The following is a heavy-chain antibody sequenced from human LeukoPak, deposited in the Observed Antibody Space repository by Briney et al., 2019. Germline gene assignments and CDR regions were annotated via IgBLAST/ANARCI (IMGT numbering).Heavy chain of an antibody. CDR2: IYHSGST. CDR3: ARVNYYDSSGYYYPFDY. J-gene: IGHJ4*02. Sequence: SETLSLTCTVSGYSISSGYYWGWIRQPPGKGLEWIGSIYHSGSTYYNPSLKSRVTISVDTSKNQFSLKLSSVTAADTAVYYCARVNYYDSSGYYYPFDYWGQGTLVTVSS. CDR1: GYSISSGYY. D-gene: IGHD3-22*01. V-gene: IGHV4-38-2*02.